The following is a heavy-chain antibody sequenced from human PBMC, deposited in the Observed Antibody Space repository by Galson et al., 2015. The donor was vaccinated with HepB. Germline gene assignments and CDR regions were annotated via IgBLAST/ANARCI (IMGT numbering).Heavy chain of an antibody. Sequence: SCKASGGTFSSYTISWVRQAPGQGLEWMGRIIPIPGIANYAQKFQGRVTITADKSISTAYLQWSSLKASDTAMYYCARHDFWSGYGDYWGQGTLVTVSS. D-gene: IGHD3-3*01. CDR2: IIPIPGIA. CDR1: GGTFSSYT. CDR3: ARHDFWSGYGDY. J-gene: IGHJ4*02. V-gene: IGHV1-69*02.